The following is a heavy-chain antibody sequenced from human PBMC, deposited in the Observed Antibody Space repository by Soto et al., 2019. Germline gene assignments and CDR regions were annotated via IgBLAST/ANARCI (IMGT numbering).Heavy chain of an antibody. V-gene: IGHV3-23*01. J-gene: IGHJ3*02. Sequence: GGSLRLSCAASGFTFSRYAMSWVRQAPGKGLEWVSAISGSGGSTYYADSVKGRFTISRDNSKNTLYLQMNSLRAEDTAVYYCAKVKGLYIWGSYRYFSACSISARGTMVPVSS. CDR1: GFTFSRYA. CDR3: AKVKGLYIWGSYRYFSACSI. CDR2: ISGSGGST. D-gene: IGHD3-16*02.